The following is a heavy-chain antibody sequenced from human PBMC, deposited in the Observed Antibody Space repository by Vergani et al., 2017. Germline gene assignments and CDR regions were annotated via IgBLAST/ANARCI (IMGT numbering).Heavy chain of an antibody. CDR1: GYTFTTYA. CDR3: ARDPRVREAPGGRFEY. Sequence: QVQLVQSGSELKKPGASVKVSCKASGYTFTTYAMNWVRQAPGQGLEWMGWINTNTGNPTYAPGFTGRFVFSLGTSVSTTYLHISSLEPEVTAVYYCARDPRVREAPGGRFEYWGQGTLVTVSS. V-gene: IGHV7-4-1*02. D-gene: IGHD3-10*01. CDR2: INTNTGNP. J-gene: IGHJ4*02.